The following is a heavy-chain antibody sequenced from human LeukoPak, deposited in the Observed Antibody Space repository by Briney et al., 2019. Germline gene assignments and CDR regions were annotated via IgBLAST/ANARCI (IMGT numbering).Heavy chain of an antibody. CDR3: ARDVEYSYGYEYYYYGMDV. V-gene: IGHV3-7*01. CDR2: IKQDGSEK. CDR1: GFTFSSYW. D-gene: IGHD5-18*01. J-gene: IGHJ6*02. Sequence: GGSLRLSCAASGFTFSSYWMSWVRQAPGRGLEWVADIKQDGSEKYYVDSVKGRFTISRDNAKNSLYLQMNSLRAEDTAVYYCARDVEYSYGYEYYYYGMDVWGQGTTVTVSS.